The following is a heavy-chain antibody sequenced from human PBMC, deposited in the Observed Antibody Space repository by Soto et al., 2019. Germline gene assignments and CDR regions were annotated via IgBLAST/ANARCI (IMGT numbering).Heavy chain of an antibody. J-gene: IGHJ4*02. CDR1: GLTFNSYA. CDR3: ASPPRATVTDNIFAY. D-gene: IGHD4-17*01. CDR2: ISVSDGST. V-gene: IGHV3-23*01. Sequence: TVGSLRLSCAASGLTFNSYAMSWVRQAPGKGLEWVSAISVSDGSTYYADSVKGRFTISRDNSKNTLYLQMSSLRAEDTAVYYCASPPRATVTDNIFAYWGQGTLVTVSS.